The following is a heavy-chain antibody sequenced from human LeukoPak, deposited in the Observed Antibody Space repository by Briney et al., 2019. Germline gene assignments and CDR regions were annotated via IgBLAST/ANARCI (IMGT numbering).Heavy chain of an antibody. J-gene: IGHJ4*02. Sequence: ESLTLSCAASGFTFSGSWMSWVRQAPGKGLEWVATIKGDGSGKFYVDSVKGRFAISRDDAKSSLFPQMDSLRSEDTAVYYCTKNTHDYWGQGTLVTVSS. CDR2: IKGDGSGK. D-gene: IGHD1/OR15-1a*01. CDR1: GFTFSGSW. V-gene: IGHV3-7*01. CDR3: TKNTHDY.